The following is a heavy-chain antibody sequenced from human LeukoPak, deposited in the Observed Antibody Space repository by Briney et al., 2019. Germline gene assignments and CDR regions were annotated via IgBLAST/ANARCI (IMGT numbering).Heavy chain of an antibody. V-gene: IGHV4-59*08. CDR1: GGSISSYY. Sequence: PSEILSLTCTVSGGSISSYYWSWIRQPPGKGLEWIGYIYYSGSTNYNPSLKSRVTISVDTSKNQFSLKLSSVTAADTAVYYCARGSGYSYWFYDYWGQGTLVTVSS. J-gene: IGHJ4*02. CDR3: ARGSGYSYWFYDY. CDR2: IYYSGST. D-gene: IGHD5-18*01.